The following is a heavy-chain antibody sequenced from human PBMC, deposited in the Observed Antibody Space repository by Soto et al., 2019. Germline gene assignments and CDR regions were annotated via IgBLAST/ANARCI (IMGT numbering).Heavy chain of an antibody. V-gene: IGHV1-3*01. CDR3: ARETHCSSTSCYDDNWFDP. CDR1: GYTFTDYF. CDR2: INAGNGNT. J-gene: IGHJ5*02. Sequence: ASVKVSCKASGYTFTDYFMNWMRQAPGQRLEWMGWINAGNGNTKYSQKLQGRVTITRDTSSSTAYMELSSLRSEDTAVYYCARETHCSSTSCYDDNWFDPWGQGTLVTVSS. D-gene: IGHD2-2*01.